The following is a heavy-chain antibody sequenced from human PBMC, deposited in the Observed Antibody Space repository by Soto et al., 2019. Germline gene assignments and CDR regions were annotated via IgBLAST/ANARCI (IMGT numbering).Heavy chain of an antibody. CDR2: ISGGNDRT. J-gene: IGHJ4*02. CDR3: AKDGPYITVIRGNFDC. CDR1: GFSFSSYG. V-gene: IGHV3-23*01. D-gene: IGHD3-10*01. Sequence: EEQVLESGGGLVQPGGSLRLSCIASGFSFSSYGMSWVRQAPGKGLEWVSGISGGNDRTYYADSVKGRVTISRDNSKNTIYLPLNSLRDDDTAVYYCAKDGPYITVIRGNFDCWGQGSLVTVSS.